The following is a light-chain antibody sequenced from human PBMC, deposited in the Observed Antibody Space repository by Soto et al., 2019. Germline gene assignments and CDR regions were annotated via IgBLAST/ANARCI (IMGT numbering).Light chain of an antibody. CDR1: QSVSSY. CDR3: QQRSNWPRT. J-gene: IGKJ1*01. CDR2: DAS. Sequence: EIVLTQSPATLPLSPGERATLSCRASQSVSSYLAWFQQLPGQAPRLLIYDASNRATGIPARFSGSGSGTDFTLPISSLEPEDFGVYYCQQRSNWPRTFGQGTKVEIK. V-gene: IGKV3-11*01.